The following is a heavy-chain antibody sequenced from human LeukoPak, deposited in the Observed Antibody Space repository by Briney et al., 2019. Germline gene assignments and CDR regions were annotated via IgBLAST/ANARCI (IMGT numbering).Heavy chain of an antibody. CDR3: AKDRGRRIVVVPATKWGTFDY. V-gene: IGHV3-53*05. D-gene: IGHD2-2*01. J-gene: IGHJ4*02. CDR1: GFTVSSNS. Sequence: GGSLRLSCTVSGFTVSSNSMSWVRQAPGKGLEWVSFIYSGGNTHYSDSVKGRFTISRDNSENTLSLQMNSLRAEDTAVYYCAKDRGRRIVVVPATKWGTFDYWGQGTLVTVSS. CDR2: IYSGGNT.